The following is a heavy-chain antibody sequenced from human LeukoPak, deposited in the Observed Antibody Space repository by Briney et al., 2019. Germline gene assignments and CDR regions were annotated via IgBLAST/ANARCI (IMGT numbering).Heavy chain of an antibody. CDR3: ARAPSIVDY. Sequence: GGSLRLSCAASGFTFSSYSMNWVRQAPGKGLEWVSYISSSSSTIYYADSVKGRFTISRYNAKNSLYLQMNSLRAEDTAVYYCARAPSIVDYWGQGTLVTVSS. CDR1: GFTFSSYS. J-gene: IGHJ4*02. V-gene: IGHV3-48*01. CDR2: ISSSSSTI. D-gene: IGHD3-16*02.